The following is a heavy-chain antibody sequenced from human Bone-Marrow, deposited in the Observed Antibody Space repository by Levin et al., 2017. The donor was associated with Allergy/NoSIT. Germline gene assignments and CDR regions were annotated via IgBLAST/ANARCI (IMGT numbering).Heavy chain of an antibody. CDR1: GFTFSSYW. CDR2: IKQDGSEK. D-gene: IGHD3-22*01. Sequence: GGSLRLSCAASGFTFSSYWMSWVRQAPGKGLEWVANIKQDGSEKYYVDSVKGRFTISRDNAKNSLYLQMNSLRAEDTAVYYCARDFDSSGYYYEHDAFDIWGQGTMVTVSS. V-gene: IGHV3-7*01. CDR3: ARDFDSSGYYYEHDAFDI. J-gene: IGHJ3*02.